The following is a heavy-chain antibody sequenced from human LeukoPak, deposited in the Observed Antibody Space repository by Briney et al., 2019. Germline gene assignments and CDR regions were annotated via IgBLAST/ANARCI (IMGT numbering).Heavy chain of an antibody. CDR3: ARGGWAFDY. V-gene: IGHV3-48*03. Sequence: GGSLRLSCAASGFTFSSYEMNWVRQAPGKGLEWVSYISSSGSTIYNADSVKGRFTVSRDNAKDSLYLQMNSLRAEDTAVYYCARGGWAFDYWGQGTLVTVSS. J-gene: IGHJ4*02. D-gene: IGHD6-19*01. CDR1: GFTFSSYE. CDR2: ISSSGSTI.